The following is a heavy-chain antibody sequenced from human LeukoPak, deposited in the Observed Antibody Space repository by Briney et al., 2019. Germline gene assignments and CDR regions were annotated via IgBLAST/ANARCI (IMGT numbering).Heavy chain of an antibody. V-gene: IGHV1-69*13. CDR3: ARARDYYDSSGYYSLGHYYYYMDV. D-gene: IGHD3-22*01. J-gene: IGHJ6*03. CDR2: IIPIFGTA. CDR1: GGTFSSYA. Sequence: ASVKVSCKASGGTFSSYAISWVRQAPGQGLEWVGGIIPIFGTANYAQKFQGRVTIIADESTSTAYMELSSLRSEDTAVYYCARARDYYDSSGYYSLGHYYYYMDVWGKGTTVTISS.